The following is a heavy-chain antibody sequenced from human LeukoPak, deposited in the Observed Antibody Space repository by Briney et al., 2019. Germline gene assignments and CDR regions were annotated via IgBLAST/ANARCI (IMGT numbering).Heavy chain of an antibody. D-gene: IGHD3-10*01. Sequence: SETLSLTCTVSGGSISSGDYYWSWIRQPPGKGLEWIGHIYYSGSTYYNPSLKSRVTISVDTSKNQFSLKLSSVTAADTAVYYCARESGTMGSDYWGQGTLVTVSS. V-gene: IGHV4-30-4*01. CDR2: IYYSGST. J-gene: IGHJ4*02. CDR1: GGSISSGDYY. CDR3: ARESGTMGSDY.